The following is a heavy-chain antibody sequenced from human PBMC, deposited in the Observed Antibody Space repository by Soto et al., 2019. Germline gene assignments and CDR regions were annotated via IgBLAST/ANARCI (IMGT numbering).Heavy chain of an antibody. CDR3: AKEAKVNYIWGSSTDY. J-gene: IGHJ4*02. Sequence: GGSLRLSCAASGFTVSSYGMHWVRQAPGKGLEWVSAISGSGGSTYYADSVKGRFTISRDNSKNTLYLQMNSLRAEDTAVYYCAKEAKVNYIWGSSTDYWGQGTLVTVSS. CDR1: GFTVSSYG. CDR2: ISGSGGST. D-gene: IGHD3-16*01. V-gene: IGHV3-23*01.